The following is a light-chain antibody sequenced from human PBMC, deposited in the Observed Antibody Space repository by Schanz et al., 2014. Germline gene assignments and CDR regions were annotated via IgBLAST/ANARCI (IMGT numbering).Light chain of an antibody. J-gene: IGLJ1*01. CDR1: RSDVGGYNY. V-gene: IGLV2-14*01. CDR3: AAWDDSLNGYV. CDR2: DVS. Sequence: QSALTQPASVSGSPGQSITISCTGTRSDVGGYNYVSWYQQHPGKAPKLIIYDVSNRPSGVYNRFSGSKSGNTASLTISGLQAEDEADYYCAAWDDSLNGYVFGTGTKLTVL.